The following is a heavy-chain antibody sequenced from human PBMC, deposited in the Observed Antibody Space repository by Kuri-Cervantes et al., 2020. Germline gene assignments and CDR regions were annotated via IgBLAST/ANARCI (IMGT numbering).Heavy chain of an antibody. CDR3: ARVSQRITMINPPDWFDP. CDR2: IIPIFGTA. V-gene: IGHV1-69*13. D-gene: IGHD3-22*01. CDR1: GYTFTSYY. J-gene: IGHJ5*02. Sequence: SVKVSCKASGYTFTSYYMHWVRQAPGQGLEWMGGIIPIFGTANYAQKFQGRVTITADESTSTAYMELSSLRSEDTAVYYCARVSQRITMINPPDWFDPWGQGTLVTVSS.